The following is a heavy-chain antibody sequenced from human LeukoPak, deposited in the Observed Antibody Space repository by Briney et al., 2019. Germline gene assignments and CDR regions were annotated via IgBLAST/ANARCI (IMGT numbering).Heavy chain of an antibody. CDR1: GYTFTSYG. D-gene: IGHD3-10*01. V-gene: IGHV1-18*01. J-gene: IGHJ4*02. CDR3: ARDTMVRGVIIPHFDY. CDR2: ISAYNGNT. Sequence: ASVKVSCKASGYTFTSYGISWVRQAPGQGLEWMGWISAYNGNTNYAQKLQGRVTMTTDTSTSTAYMELRSLRSDATAVYYCARDTMVRGVIIPHFDYWGQGTLVTVSS.